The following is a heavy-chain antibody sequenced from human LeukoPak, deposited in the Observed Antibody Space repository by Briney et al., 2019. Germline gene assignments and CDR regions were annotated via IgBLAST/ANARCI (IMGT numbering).Heavy chain of an antibody. D-gene: IGHD2-2*02. CDR2: ISAYNGNT. CDR1: GYTFTSYD. J-gene: IGHJ5*02. V-gene: IGHV1-18*01. Sequence: ASVKVSCKASGYTFTSYDISWVRQAPGQGLEWMGWISAYNGNTNYAQKLQGRVTMTTDTSTSTAYMELRSLRSDNTAVYYCARHRSGYCSSTSCYMGFDPWGQGTLVTVSS. CDR3: ARHRSGYCSSTSCYMGFDP.